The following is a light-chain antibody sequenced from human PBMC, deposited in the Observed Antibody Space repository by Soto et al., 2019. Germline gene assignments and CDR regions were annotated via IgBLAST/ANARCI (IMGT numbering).Light chain of an antibody. Sequence: QSALTQPASVSGSPGQSITISCTGTSSDIGGYNLVSWYQQQPGKAPKLVIYDGTKRPSGVSIRFSGSKSGNTASLPISGRQDDDEADDYCCSYSDSSTNVVFGGGTKLTVL. CDR3: CSYSDSSTNVV. J-gene: IGLJ2*01. CDR2: DGT. V-gene: IGLV2-23*01. CDR1: SSDIGGYNL.